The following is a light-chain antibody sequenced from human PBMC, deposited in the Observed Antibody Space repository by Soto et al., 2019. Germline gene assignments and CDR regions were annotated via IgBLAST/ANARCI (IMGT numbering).Light chain of an antibody. V-gene: IGKV3-15*01. CDR3: QQYNTWRQIT. J-gene: IGKJ5*01. Sequence: EIVMTQSPATLSVSPGERATLSCRASQSISSKVGWYQQKPGQAPRLLIYGASTRATGIPARFSGSGSGTEFTLTINSLQSEESAVYYCQQYNTWRQITFGQGTRLEIK. CDR2: GAS. CDR1: QSISSK.